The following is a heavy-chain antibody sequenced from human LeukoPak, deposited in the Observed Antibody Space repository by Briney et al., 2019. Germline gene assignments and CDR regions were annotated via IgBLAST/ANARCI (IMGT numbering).Heavy chain of an antibody. CDR2: ISSSSSYI. J-gene: IGHJ4*02. CDR1: GFTFSSYS. CDR3: ARDIGSIVVVPAAMDY. Sequence: GGSLRLSCAASGFTFSSYSMNWVRQAPGKGLEWVSSISSSSSYIYYADSVEGRFTISRDNAKNSLYLQMNSLRAEDTAVYYCARDIGSIVVVPAAMDYWGQGTLVTVSS. D-gene: IGHD2-2*01. V-gene: IGHV3-21*01.